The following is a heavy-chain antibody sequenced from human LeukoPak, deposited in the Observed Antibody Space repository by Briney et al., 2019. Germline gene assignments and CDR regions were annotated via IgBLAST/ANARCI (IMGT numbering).Heavy chain of an antibody. CDR3: MRCPSSTSCYGILLDY. J-gene: IGHJ4*02. CDR1: GFTFSSIA. Sequence: GGSLRLSCAASGFTFSSIAMSWVRQAPGKGLEWVSVITGSGDRTYYADSVKGRFTISRDNSKNSLYLQMNSLRAEDTAVYYCMRCPSSTSCYGILLDYWGQGTLVTVSS. CDR2: ITGSGDRT. V-gene: IGHV3-23*01. D-gene: IGHD2-2*01.